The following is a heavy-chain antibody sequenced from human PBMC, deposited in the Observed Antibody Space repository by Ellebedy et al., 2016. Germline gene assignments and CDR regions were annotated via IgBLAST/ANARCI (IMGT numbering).Heavy chain of an antibody. J-gene: IGHJ3*02. Sequence: GESLKISCAASGFTFSDYALHWVRQAPGKGLEWVTFISYDGNNDYYADSVKGRFTSSRDNSKNTLYLQMNSLRAEDTAVYYCTTEGAGGGSSAEAFDIWGQGTMVTVSS. CDR3: TTEGAGGGSSAEAFDI. V-gene: IGHV3-30*04. D-gene: IGHD2-15*01. CDR2: ISYDGNND. CDR1: GFTFSDYA.